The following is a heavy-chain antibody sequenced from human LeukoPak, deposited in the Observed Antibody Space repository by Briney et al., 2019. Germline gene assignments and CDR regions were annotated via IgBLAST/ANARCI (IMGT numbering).Heavy chain of an antibody. J-gene: IGHJ4*02. V-gene: IGHV3-74*01. D-gene: IGHD5-12*01. CDR1: GFTFSSHW. Sequence: GGSLRLSCAGSGFTFSSHWMHWVRQAPGKGLVWVSRIKNDGTITTDADSVKGRFTISGDNAKNTLYLQMTSLRVEDTAVYYCTRGYSGYDFWGQGTLVTVSS. CDR3: TRGYSGYDF. CDR2: IKNDGTIT.